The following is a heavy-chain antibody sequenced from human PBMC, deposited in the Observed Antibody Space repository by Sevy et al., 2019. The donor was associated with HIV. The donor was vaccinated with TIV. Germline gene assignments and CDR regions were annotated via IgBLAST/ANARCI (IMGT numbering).Heavy chain of an antibody. V-gene: IGHV3-9*01. J-gene: IGHJ4*02. D-gene: IGHD2-2*01. Sequence: GGSLRLSCAASGFTFDDYAMHWVRQAPGKGLEWVSGISWNSGSIGYADSVKGRFTISRDNAKNSLFLKMNSLRAQDTALYYCAKDSSLGAVGYCSSTSCPEGYFDYWGQGTLVTISS. CDR1: GFTFDDYA. CDR3: AKDSSLGAVGYCSSTSCPEGYFDY. CDR2: ISWNSGSI.